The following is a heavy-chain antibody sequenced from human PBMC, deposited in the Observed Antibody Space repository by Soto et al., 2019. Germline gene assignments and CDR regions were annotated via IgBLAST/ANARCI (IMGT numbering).Heavy chain of an antibody. J-gene: IGHJ3*02. D-gene: IGHD6-6*01. V-gene: IGHV4-59*01. Sequence: SETLSLTCTVSGVSISSYYWSWIRQPPGKGLEWIGYIYYSGSPNYNPSLKSRVTISVDTSKNQFSLKLSSVTAADTAVYYCAGGVEYSSSSTQSAAFDIWGQGTIVT. CDR3: AGGVEYSSSSTQSAAFDI. CDR2: IYYSGSP. CDR1: GVSISSYY.